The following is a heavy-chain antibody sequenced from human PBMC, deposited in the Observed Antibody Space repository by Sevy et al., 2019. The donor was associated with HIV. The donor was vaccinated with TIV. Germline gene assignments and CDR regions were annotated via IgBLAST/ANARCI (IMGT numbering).Heavy chain of an antibody. D-gene: IGHD6-13*01. Sequence: GGSLRLSCAASGFTVTSNYMSWVRQAPGKGLEWVSAIYSGGSTYYAGSVKGRFTISRDNSKNTLYLQMNSLRAEDTAVYYCARDDGSRGIDYWGQGTLVTVSS. CDR2: IYSGGST. V-gene: IGHV3-53*01. CDR1: GFTVTSNY. CDR3: ARDDGSRGIDY. J-gene: IGHJ4*02.